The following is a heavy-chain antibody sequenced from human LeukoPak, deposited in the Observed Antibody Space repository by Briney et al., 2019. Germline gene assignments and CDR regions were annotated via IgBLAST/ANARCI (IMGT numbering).Heavy chain of an antibody. CDR3: ARRAHIAAAGTGDAFDI. Sequence: NSSETLSLTCIVSGGSISSSSYYWGWIRQPPGKGLEWIGSIYYSGSTYYNPSLKSRVTISVDTSKNQFSLKLSSVTAADTAVYYCARRAHIAAAGTGDAFDIWGQGTMVTVSS. D-gene: IGHD6-13*01. CDR1: GGSISSSSYY. J-gene: IGHJ3*02. CDR2: IYYSGST. V-gene: IGHV4-39*07.